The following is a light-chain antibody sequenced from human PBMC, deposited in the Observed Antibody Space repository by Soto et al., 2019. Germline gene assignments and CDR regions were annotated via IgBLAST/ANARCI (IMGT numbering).Light chain of an antibody. CDR2: GNT. Sequence: QSVLTQPPSVSGAPGQRVTIPCTGSSSNLGAGYDVHWYQQLPGTAPKVLIYGNTNRPSGVPDRFSGSKSGTSASLAITGLQAEDEADYYCKSYDSSLSGSWVFGGGTQLTVL. J-gene: IGLJ3*02. CDR3: KSYDSSLSGSWV. V-gene: IGLV1-40*01. CDR1: SSNLGAGYD.